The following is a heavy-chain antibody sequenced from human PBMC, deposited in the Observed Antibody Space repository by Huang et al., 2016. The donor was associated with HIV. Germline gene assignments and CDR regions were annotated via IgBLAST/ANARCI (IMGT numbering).Heavy chain of an antibody. J-gene: IGHJ3*01. D-gene: IGHD3-16*01. CDR3: AKRGGAWGSPYAFDL. CDR2: IIPRFGTR. V-gene: IGHV1-69*13. CDR1: GGSFNNFG. Sequence: QVQLVQSGAEVRKPGSSVKVSCRASGGSFNNFGINGVRQAPGQGLEWMVVIIPRFGTRNDAQRCQGRVTITADETTGVVYMELSSLRSDDTAVYFCAKRGGAWGSPYAFDLWGPGTMVTVSS.